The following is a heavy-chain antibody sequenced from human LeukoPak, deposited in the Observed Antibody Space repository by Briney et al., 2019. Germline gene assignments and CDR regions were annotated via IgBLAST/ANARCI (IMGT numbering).Heavy chain of an antibody. CDR3: ARDYYDYVWGSYRAYYFDY. CDR1: GYTFTGYY. D-gene: IGHD3-16*02. J-gene: IGHJ4*02. CDR2: INPNSGGT. V-gene: IGHV1-2*02. Sequence: GASVKVSCKASGYTFTGYYMHWVRQAPGQGLEWMGWINPNSGGTNYAQKFQGRVTMTRDTSISTAYMELSRLRSDDTAVYYCARDYYDYVWGSYRAYYFDYWGQGTLVTVSS.